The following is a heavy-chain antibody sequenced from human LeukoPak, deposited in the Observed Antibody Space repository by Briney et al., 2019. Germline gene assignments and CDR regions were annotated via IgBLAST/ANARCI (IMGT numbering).Heavy chain of an antibody. Sequence: GASVKVSCKASGYTFTSYGISWVRQAPGQGLEWMGWISAYNGNTNYAQKLQGRVTMTTDTSTSTAYMELRSLRSDDTAVYYCARDRSRHTNYYDSSPFDYWGQGTLVTVSS. J-gene: IGHJ4*02. V-gene: IGHV1-18*01. CDR1: GYTFTSYG. D-gene: IGHD3-22*01. CDR2: ISAYNGNT. CDR3: ARDRSRHTNYYDSSPFDY.